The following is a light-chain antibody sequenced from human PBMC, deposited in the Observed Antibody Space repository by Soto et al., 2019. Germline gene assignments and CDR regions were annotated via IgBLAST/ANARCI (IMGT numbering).Light chain of an antibody. CDR3: TSYSSSDIFYV. CDR2: QVT. CDR1: SSDIGAYDY. J-gene: IGLJ1*01. V-gene: IGLV2-14*01. Sequence: QSALTQPASLSGSPGQSITISCTGTSSDIGAYDYVSWFQQHPGKAPKLLIYQVTNRPSRVSNRFSGSKSGNTASLTISGLQADDEADYYCTSYSSSDIFYVFGTGTKVTVL.